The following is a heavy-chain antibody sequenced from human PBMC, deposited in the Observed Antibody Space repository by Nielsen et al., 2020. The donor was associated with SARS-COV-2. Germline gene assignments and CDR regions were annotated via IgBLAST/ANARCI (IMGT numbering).Heavy chain of an antibody. V-gene: IGHV7-4-1*02. CDR2: ISTDSGNP. CDR3: AREQSFCGVDCYSYFDF. Sequence: ASVKVSCEASGYTFTNYAMNWVRQAPGQGLEWMGWISTDSGNPTYAQGFTGRFVFSLDTSVTTTYLQISNLKAEDTAVYYCAREQSFCGVDCYSYFDFWGQGALVTVSS. D-gene: IGHD2-21*02. J-gene: IGHJ4*02. CDR1: GYTFTNYA.